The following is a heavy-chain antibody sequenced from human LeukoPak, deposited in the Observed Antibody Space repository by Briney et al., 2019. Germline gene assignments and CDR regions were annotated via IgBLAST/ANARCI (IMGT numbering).Heavy chain of an antibody. V-gene: IGHV6-1*01. D-gene: IGHD4-11*01. CDR2: TYYRSKWYY. J-gene: IGHJ4*02. Sequence: SETLSLTCAISGDSVSSSSTGWNWIRQSPSRGLEWLGRTYYRSKWYYDYAVSVKSRITVNADTSENQFSLHLNSVTPEDTAVYSCARGVNYLDYWGLGTLVTVSP. CDR3: ARGVNYLDY. CDR1: GDSVSSSSTG.